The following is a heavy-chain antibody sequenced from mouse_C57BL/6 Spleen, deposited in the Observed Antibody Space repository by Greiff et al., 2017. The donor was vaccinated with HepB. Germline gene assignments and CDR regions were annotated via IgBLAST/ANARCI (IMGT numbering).Heavy chain of an antibody. CDR2: IDPEDGET. J-gene: IGHJ2*01. D-gene: IGHD1-1*01. CDR1: GFNIKDYY. Sequence: EVKLLESGAELVKPGASVKLSCTASGFNIKDYYMHWVKQRTEQGLEWIGRIDPEDGETKYAPKFQGKATITADTSSNTANLQLSSLTSEDTAVYYGARKHDSGSSSYYFDYWGQGTTLTVSS. V-gene: IGHV14-2*01. CDR3: ARKHDSGSSSYYFDY.